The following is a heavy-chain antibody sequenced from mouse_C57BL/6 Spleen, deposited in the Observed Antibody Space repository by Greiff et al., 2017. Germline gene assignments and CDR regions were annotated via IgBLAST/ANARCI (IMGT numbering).Heavy chain of an antibody. CDR3: ARELSHYFDY. J-gene: IGHJ2*01. V-gene: IGHV1-26*01. CDR1: GYTFTDYY. D-gene: IGHD1-3*01. CDR2: INPNNGGT. Sequence: EVQLQQSGPELVKPGASVKISCKASGYTFTDYYMNWVKQSHGKSLEWIGDINPNNGGTSYNQKFKGKATLTVDKSSSTAYMELRSLTSEDSAVYYCARELSHYFDYWGQGTTRTVSS.